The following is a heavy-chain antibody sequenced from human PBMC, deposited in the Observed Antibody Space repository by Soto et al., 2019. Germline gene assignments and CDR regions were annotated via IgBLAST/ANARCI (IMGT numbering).Heavy chain of an antibody. CDR3: ARAPPRVYDYVWGSYRFPDY. V-gene: IGHV4-61*01. CDR1: GGSVSSGSYY. D-gene: IGHD3-16*02. CDR2: IYYSGST. Sequence: SETLSLTCTVSGGSVSSGSYYWSWIRQPPGKGLEWIGYIYYSGSTNYNPSLKSRVTISVDTSKNQFSLKLSSVTAADTAVYYCARAPPRVYDYVWGSYRFPDYWGQGTLVTVSS. J-gene: IGHJ4*02.